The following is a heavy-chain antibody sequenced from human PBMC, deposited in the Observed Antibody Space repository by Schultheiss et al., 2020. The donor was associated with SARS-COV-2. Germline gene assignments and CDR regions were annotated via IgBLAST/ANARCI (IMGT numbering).Heavy chain of an antibody. D-gene: IGHD3-22*01. CDR3: ARVRAAAYYYDSSGYYFDY. CDR2: ISSSSSYT. Sequence: GGSLRLSCAASGFTFSSYAMSWVRQAPGKGLEWVSSISSSSSYTNYADSVKGRFTISRDNAKNSLYLQMNSLRAEDTAVYYCARVRAAAYYYDSSGYYFDYWGQGTLVTVSS. V-gene: IGHV3-21*01. J-gene: IGHJ4*02. CDR1: GFTFSSYA.